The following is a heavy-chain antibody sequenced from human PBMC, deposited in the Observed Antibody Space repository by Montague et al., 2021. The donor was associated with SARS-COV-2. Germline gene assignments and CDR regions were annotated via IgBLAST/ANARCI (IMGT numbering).Heavy chain of an antibody. CDR1: GASVTSTNW. CDR3: ASPKEGSGYYRTFDY. D-gene: IGHD3-22*01. CDR2: IYHTGNT. V-gene: IGHV4-4*02. Sequence: SETLSLTCGVSGASVTSTNWWSWVRQQTGKGLERSGEIYHTGNTNYNRSFKKRVYITLEKSKNQLSLRLNSLTAADTAVYYCASPKEGSGYYRTFDYWGQGILVTVSS. J-gene: IGHJ4*02.